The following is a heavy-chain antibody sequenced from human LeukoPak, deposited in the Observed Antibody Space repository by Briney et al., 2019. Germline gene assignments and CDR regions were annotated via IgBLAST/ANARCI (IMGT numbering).Heavy chain of an antibody. Sequence: GGSLRLSCAASGFTFDDYGMSWVRQAPGKGLEWVSGINWNGGSTGYADSVKGRFTISRDNAKNSLYLQMNSLRAEDTALYHCARGYYDIVTGYSPRGAFDIWGQGTMVTVSS. V-gene: IGHV3-20*01. J-gene: IGHJ3*02. CDR1: GFTFDDYG. D-gene: IGHD3-9*01. CDR2: INWNGGST. CDR3: ARGYYDIVTGYSPRGAFDI.